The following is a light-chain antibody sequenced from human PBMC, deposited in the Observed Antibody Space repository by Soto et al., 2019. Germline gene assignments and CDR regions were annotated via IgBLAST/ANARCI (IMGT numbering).Light chain of an antibody. CDR3: QVWDSSSDHYV. V-gene: IGLV3-21*02. J-gene: IGLJ1*01. Sequence: SYELTQPPSVSVAPGQTARITCGGNNIGSKSVHWYQQKPGQAHVLVVYDDSDRPSGIPYRFSGSNSGNTATLTISRVEAGDEADYYCQVWDSSSDHYVFGTGTKVTVL. CDR1: NIGSKS. CDR2: DDS.